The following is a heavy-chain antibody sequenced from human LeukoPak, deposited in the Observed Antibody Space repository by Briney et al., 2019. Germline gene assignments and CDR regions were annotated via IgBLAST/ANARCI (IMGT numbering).Heavy chain of an antibody. CDR2: ISGSGGST. J-gene: IGHJ4*02. Sequence: PGGSLRLSCAASGFTFSSYAMSWVRHAPGKGLEWVSAISGSGGSTYYADSVKGRFTISRDNSKNTLYLQMNSLRAEDTAVYYCAKGGVWFGELDYWGQGTLVTVSS. CDR3: AKGGVWFGELDY. CDR1: GFTFSSYA. V-gene: IGHV3-23*01. D-gene: IGHD3-10*01.